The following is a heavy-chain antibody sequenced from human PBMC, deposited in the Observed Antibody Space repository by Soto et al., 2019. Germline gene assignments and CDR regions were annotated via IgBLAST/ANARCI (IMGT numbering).Heavy chain of an antibody. CDR3: AIIRGEGAPGSGDY. D-gene: IGHD3-16*01. Sequence: SETLSLTCAVSGGSTSSSNWWSWVRQPPGKGLEWIGEIYHSGSTNYNPSLKSRVTISVDKSKNQFSLKLSSVTAADTAVYYCAIIRGEGAPGSGDYWGQGTLVTVSS. CDR1: GGSTSSSNW. J-gene: IGHJ4*02. CDR2: IYHSGST. V-gene: IGHV4-4*02.